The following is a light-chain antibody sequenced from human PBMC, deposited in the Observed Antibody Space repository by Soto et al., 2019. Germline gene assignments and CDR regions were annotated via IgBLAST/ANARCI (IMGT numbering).Light chain of an antibody. CDR3: SSYTSSTTFV. V-gene: IGLV2-14*01. Sequence: QSAPTQPASVSGSPGQSITISCIGTSSDVGGYNYVSWYQQHPGKAPKLMIYDVINRPSGVSDRFSGSKSGNAASLTISGLQAEDEADYYCSSYTSSTTFVFGTGTKLTVL. J-gene: IGLJ1*01. CDR1: SSDVGGYNY. CDR2: DVI.